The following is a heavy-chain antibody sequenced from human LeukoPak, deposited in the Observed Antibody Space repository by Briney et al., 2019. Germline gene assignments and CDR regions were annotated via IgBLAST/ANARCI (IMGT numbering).Heavy chain of an antibody. V-gene: IGHV1-2*02. J-gene: IGHJ4*02. Sequence: ASVKVSCKASGYTFTGYYMHWVRQAPGQGLEWMGWINPNSGGTNYAQKFQGRVTMTRDTSISTAYMELSRLRSDDTAVYYCARGQLKLSYYDILTGYYYWDQGTLVTVSP. CDR1: GYTFTGYY. CDR3: ARGQLKLSYYDILTGYYY. D-gene: IGHD3-9*01. CDR2: INPNSGGT.